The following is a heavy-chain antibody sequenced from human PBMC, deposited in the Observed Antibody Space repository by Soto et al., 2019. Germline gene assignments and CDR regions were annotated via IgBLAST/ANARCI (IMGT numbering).Heavy chain of an antibody. CDR3: ARGATYYYDSSGYYGTN. J-gene: IGHJ4*02. CDR1: GGTFSSYA. V-gene: IGHV1-69*12. D-gene: IGHD3-22*01. Sequence: QVQLVQSGAEVKKPGSSMKVSCKASGGTFSSYAISWVRHAPGQGLEWMGGIIPIFGTANYAQKFQGRVTITADETTSTAYMELSSLRAEDTAVYYCARGATYYYDSSGYYGTNWGQGTLVTVSS. CDR2: IIPIFGTA.